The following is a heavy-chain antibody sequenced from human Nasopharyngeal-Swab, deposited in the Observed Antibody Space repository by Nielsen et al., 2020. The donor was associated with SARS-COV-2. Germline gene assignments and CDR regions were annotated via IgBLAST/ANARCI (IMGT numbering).Heavy chain of an antibody. CDR1: GFTFSSYG. Sequence: GGSLRLSCAASGFTFSSYGMHWVRQAPGKGLEWVAVISYHGSNKYYADSVKGRFTISRDNSKNTLYLQMNSLRAEDTAVYYCAKGSSQLAYYYYYMDVWGKGTTVTVSS. D-gene: IGHD6-6*01. J-gene: IGHJ6*03. CDR3: AKGSSQLAYYYYYMDV. CDR2: ISYHGSNK. V-gene: IGHV3-30*18.